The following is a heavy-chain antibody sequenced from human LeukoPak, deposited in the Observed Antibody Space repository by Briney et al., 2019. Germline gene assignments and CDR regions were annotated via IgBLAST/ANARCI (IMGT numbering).Heavy chain of an antibody. CDR3: ARDRPYSGGSFDY. V-gene: IGHV1-18*01. Sequence: ASVKVSCKASGYTFTSYGISWVRQAPGQGLEWMGWISAYNGNTNYAQKLQGRVTMTTDTSTSTVYMELRSLRSDDTAVYYCARDRPYSGGSFDYWGQGTLVTVSS. D-gene: IGHD6-19*01. CDR1: GYTFTSYG. CDR2: ISAYNGNT. J-gene: IGHJ4*02.